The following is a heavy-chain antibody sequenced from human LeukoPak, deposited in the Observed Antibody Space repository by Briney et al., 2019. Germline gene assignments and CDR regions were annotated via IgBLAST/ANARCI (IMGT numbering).Heavy chain of an antibody. J-gene: IGHJ1*01. CDR2: ISGSGSNT. CDR3: AKVRRRITMIVVVIGYFQH. Sequence: GGSLRLSCAASGLTFSSYAMSWVRQAPGKGLEWVSSISGSGSNTYYADSVKGRFTISRDNSKNTLYLQMNSLRAEDTAVYYCAKVRRRITMIVVVIGYFQHWGQGTLVTVSS. V-gene: IGHV3-23*01. CDR1: GLTFSSYA. D-gene: IGHD3-22*01.